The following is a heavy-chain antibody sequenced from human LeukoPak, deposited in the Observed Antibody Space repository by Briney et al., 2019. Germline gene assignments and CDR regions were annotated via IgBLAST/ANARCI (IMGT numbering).Heavy chain of an antibody. D-gene: IGHD1-26*01. CDR3: ARPSIVGATRSAFDI. V-gene: IGHV4-39*01. CDR1: GGSISSSSYY. Sequence: SETLSLTCTVSGGSISSSSYYWGWLRQPPGTGLEWIGSIYYSGSTYYNPSLKSRVTISVDTSKNQFSLKLSSVTAADTAVYYYARPSIVGATRSAFDIWGQGTMVTVSS. J-gene: IGHJ3*02. CDR2: IYYSGST.